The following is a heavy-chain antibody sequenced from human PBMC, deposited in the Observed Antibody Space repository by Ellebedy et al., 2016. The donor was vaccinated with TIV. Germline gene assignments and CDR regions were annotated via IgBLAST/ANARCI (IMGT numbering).Heavy chain of an antibody. CDR2: ISSSSSYT. J-gene: IGHJ4*02. CDR3: ARGQLRLGELSLAPFDY. D-gene: IGHD3-16*02. Sequence: GESLKISCAASGFTFSDYYMSWIRQAPGKGLEWVSYISSSSSYTNYADSVKGRFTISRDNAKNSLDLQMNSLRAEDTAVYYCARGQLRLGELSLAPFDYWGQGTLVTVSS. V-gene: IGHV3-11*06. CDR1: GFTFSDYY.